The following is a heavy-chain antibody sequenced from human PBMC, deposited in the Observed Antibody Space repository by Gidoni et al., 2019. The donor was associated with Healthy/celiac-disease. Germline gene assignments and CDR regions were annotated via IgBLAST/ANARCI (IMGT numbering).Heavy chain of an antibody. J-gene: IGHJ6*02. CDR3: ARGDEWLFSNYYYGMDV. CDR2: IWYDGSNK. V-gene: IGHV3-33*01. CDR1: GVTFRTQG. Sequence: QVQLVESGGGVVTPGRSLRPPCAASGVTFRTQGMHWVRQAPGKGLEWVAVIWYDGSNKYYADSVKGRFTISRDNSKNTLYLQMNSLRAEDTAVYYCARGDEWLFSNYYYGMDVWGQGTTVTVSS. D-gene: IGHD3-3*01.